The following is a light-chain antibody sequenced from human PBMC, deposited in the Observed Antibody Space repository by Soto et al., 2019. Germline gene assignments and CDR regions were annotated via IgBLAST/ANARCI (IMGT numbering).Light chain of an antibody. CDR2: SAS. V-gene: IGKV3-20*01. J-gene: IGKJ1*01. CDR3: QQYENWPWT. CDR1: QSVSSSY. Sequence: EFVLTQSPGTLSLSPGERATLSCRASQSVSSSYLAWYQQKPGQAPRLLIYSASRRATGFPARFSGSGSGTDFTLTISSLQSEDFAVYYCQQYENWPWTFGQGTKVDIK.